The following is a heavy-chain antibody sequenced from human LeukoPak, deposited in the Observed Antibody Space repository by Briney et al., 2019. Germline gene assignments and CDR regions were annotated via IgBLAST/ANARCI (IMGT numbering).Heavy chain of an antibody. CDR1: GFTFSSYA. CDR2: ISSSGGST. D-gene: IGHD3-22*01. Sequence: GGSLRLSCAASGFTFSSYAMSWVRQAPGKGLEWVSAISSSGGSTYYADSVKGRFTISRDNSKNTLYLQMDSLRAEDTAVYYCAKVRDSSGYYYDYWGQGTLVTVSS. V-gene: IGHV3-23*01. J-gene: IGHJ4*02. CDR3: AKVRDSSGYYYDY.